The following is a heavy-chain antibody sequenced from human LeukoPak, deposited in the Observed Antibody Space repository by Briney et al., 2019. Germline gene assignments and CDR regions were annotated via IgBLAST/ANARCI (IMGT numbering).Heavy chain of an antibody. J-gene: IGHJ4*02. Sequence: SETLSLTCTVSGGSISSYYWSWIRQPPGKGLEWIGYIYYSGSTNYNPSLKSRVTISVDTSKNQFSLRLSSVTAADTAVYYCAGSGYADYWGQGTLVTVSS. CDR3: AGSGYADY. D-gene: IGHD5-12*01. CDR2: IYYSGST. CDR1: GGSISSYY. V-gene: IGHV4-59*12.